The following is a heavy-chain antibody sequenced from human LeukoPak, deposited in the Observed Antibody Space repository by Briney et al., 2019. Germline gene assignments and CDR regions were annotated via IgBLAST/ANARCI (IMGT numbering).Heavy chain of an antibody. CDR1: GYTFTSYE. CDR2: MNPNSGNT. V-gene: IGHV1-8*01. CDR3: ARDGGNVRPFDY. D-gene: IGHD4-23*01. Sequence: GASVKVSCKASGYTFTSYEINWVRQATGQGLEWMGWMNPNSGNTGYAQKFQGRVTMTRNSSISTAHMELSSLRSEDTAMYYCARDGGNVRPFDYWGQGTLVTVSS. J-gene: IGHJ4*02.